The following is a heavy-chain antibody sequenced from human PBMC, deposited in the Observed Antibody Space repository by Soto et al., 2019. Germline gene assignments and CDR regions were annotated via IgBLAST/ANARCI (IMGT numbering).Heavy chain of an antibody. J-gene: IGHJ6*02. Sequence: SETLSLTCTVSGGSISSHYWSWIRQPAGKGLEWIGRIYTTGSSNYNPSLKSRVTMSVDTSKNQFSLKLSSVTAADTAVYYCARIQLERRNYFYGTDVWGQGTTVT. CDR2: IYTTGSS. V-gene: IGHV4-4*07. CDR3: ARIQLERRNYFYGTDV. CDR1: GGSISSHY. D-gene: IGHD1-1*01.